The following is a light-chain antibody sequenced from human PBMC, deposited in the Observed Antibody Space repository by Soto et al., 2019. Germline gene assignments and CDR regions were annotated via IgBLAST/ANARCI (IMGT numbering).Light chain of an antibody. V-gene: IGLV3-21*04. J-gene: IGLJ2*01. CDR2: YDS. CDR1: NIGSKT. Sequence: SYVLTQLPSVSVAPGKTARITCGGNNIGSKTVHWYQQKPGQAPVLVIFYDSDRPSGIPERFSGSNSGNTATLTISTVEAGDEADYYCQVWDSSSDHPVFGGGTKLTVL. CDR3: QVWDSSSDHPV.